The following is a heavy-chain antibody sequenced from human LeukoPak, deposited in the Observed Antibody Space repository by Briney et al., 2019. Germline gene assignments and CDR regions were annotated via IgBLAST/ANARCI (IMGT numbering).Heavy chain of an antibody. CDR3: ARETTAVVGTVFDY. J-gene: IGHJ4*02. D-gene: IGHD6-19*01. CDR1: GYTLTDYY. CDR2: ISAYNGNT. V-gene: IGHV1-18*04. Sequence: GASVKVSCKASGYTLTDYYIHWVRQAPGQGLEWMGWISAYNGNTNYAQKLQGRVTMTTDTSTRTAYMELRSLRSDDTAVYYCARETTAVVGTVFDYRGQGTLVTVSS.